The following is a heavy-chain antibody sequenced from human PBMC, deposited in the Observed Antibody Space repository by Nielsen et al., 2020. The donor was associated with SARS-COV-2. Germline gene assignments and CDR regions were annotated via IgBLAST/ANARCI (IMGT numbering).Heavy chain of an antibody. D-gene: IGHD5-18*01. CDR1: GFTFSSYS. CDR3: ARDTAMDDGMDV. V-gene: IGHV3-21*01. J-gene: IGHJ6*02. Sequence: GESLKISCAASGFTFSSYSMNWVRQAPGKGLEWFSSISSSSSYIYYADSVKGRFTISRDNAKNSLYLQMNSLRAEDTAVYYCARDTAMDDGMDVWGQGTTVTVSS. CDR2: ISSSSSYI.